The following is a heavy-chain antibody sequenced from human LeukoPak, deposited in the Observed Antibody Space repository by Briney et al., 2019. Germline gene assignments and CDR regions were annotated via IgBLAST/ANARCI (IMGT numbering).Heavy chain of an antibody. J-gene: IGHJ4*02. CDR2: INPNSGGT. CDR1: GYTSTGYY. V-gene: IGHV1-2*04. Sequence: ASVKVSCKASGYTSTGYYMHWVRQAPGQGLEWMGWINPNSGGTNYAQKFQGWVTMTRDTSISSAYMELRSLRSDDTAVYYCARASRYDFWSGSIDYWGQGTLVTVSS. D-gene: IGHD3-3*01. CDR3: ARASRYDFWSGSIDY.